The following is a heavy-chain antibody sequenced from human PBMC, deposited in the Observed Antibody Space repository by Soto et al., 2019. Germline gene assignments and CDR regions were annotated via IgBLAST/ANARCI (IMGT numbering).Heavy chain of an antibody. D-gene: IGHD2-15*01. V-gene: IGHV3-74*01. CDR2: INSDGSVS. Sequence: EVQLVESGGGLVQPGGSLRHSCAASGFTFGNYWMYWVRQAPGKGLVWVSRINSDGSVSSYADSVKGRLTISRDNVKNTLYLQMDSLSVEDTAVYYWARGDCVGGTCYSLAGSFYYYVAVWGNGTTVTVFS. CDR3: ARGDCVGGTCYSLAGSFYYYVAV. CDR1: GFTFGNYW. J-gene: IGHJ6*03.